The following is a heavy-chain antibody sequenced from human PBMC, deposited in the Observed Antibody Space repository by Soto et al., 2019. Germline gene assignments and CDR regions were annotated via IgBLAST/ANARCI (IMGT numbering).Heavy chain of an antibody. CDR3: ARARLRAVYAFDF. CDR2: IYYNGNT. D-gene: IGHD4-17*01. V-gene: IGHV4-31*03. CDR1: GVSITSGAYY. Sequence: SETLSLTCTLSGVSITSGAYYWTWVRQHPGKGLEWIGYIYYNGNTYFSPSLKSRLTISIDTSKNQFSLKRCSVTAAATAMYYCARARLRAVYAFDFGGQGTMVTV. J-gene: IGHJ3*01.